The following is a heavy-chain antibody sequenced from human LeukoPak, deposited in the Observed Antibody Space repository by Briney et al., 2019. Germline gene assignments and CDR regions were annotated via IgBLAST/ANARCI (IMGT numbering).Heavy chain of an antibody. CDR3: AKRVAAPGPTFDY. V-gene: IGHV3-48*03. CDR2: ISGSGSTI. J-gene: IGHJ4*02. CDR1: GFTFSSYE. Sequence: PGGSLRLSCAASGFTFSSYEMNWVRQAPGKGLEWVSYISGSGSTIYYADSVKGRFTISRDNSKNTLYLQMNILRAEDTAVYYCAKRVAAPGPTFDYWGQGTLVTVSP. D-gene: IGHD6-13*01.